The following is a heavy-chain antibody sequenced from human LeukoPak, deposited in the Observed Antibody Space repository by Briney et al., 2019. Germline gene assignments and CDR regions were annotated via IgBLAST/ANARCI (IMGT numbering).Heavy chain of an antibody. CDR2: TYFRSKWYN. V-gene: IGHV6-1*01. J-gene: IGHJ4*02. CDR1: GDSVSINSAG. D-gene: IGHD4-17*01. Sequence: SQTLSLTCAISGDSVSINSAGCKWVRLSPSRGLEWLGRTYFRSKWYNDYAGCVNSRITINPHTTQNLCSLQVNYPTPQASVVFYCARGYHGDYERDYWGEGTLVSVPS. CDR3: ARGYHGDYERDY.